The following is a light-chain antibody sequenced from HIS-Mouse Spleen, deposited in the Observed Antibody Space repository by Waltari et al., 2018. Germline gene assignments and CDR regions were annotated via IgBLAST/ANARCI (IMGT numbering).Light chain of an antibody. J-gene: IGKJ2*01. CDR2: GAS. CDR3: QQYGSSPPDT. CDR1: QSVSSRY. V-gene: IGKV3-20*01. Sequence: EIVLTQSPGTLSLSPVERATLSCTASQSVSSRYLAWYQQKPGQAPSLLIYGASSRATGITDRFSGSGSGTEFTLTISRLEPEDFAVYYCQQYGSSPPDTFGQGTKLEIK.